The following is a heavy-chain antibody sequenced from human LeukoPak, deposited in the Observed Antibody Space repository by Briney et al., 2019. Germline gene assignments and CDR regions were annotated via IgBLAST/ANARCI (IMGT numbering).Heavy chain of an antibody. CDR2: IKQDGSQK. J-gene: IGHJ4*02. CDR3: ATYYYSSGSGPDY. D-gene: IGHD3-10*01. CDR1: GFTFSNYW. V-gene: IGHV3-7*01. Sequence: QPGGSLRLSCAASGFTFSNYWMHWVRQAPGRALEWLANIKQDGSQKYYVDSVKGRFTISRDNAKNSLYLQMNSLQADDTAVYYCATYYYSSGSGPDYWGQGTLVSVSS.